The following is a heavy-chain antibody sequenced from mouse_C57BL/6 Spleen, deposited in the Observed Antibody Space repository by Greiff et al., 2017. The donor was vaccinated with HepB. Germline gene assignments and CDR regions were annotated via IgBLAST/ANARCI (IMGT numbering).Heavy chain of an antibody. J-gene: IGHJ4*01. Sequence: VQLQQSGAELARPGASVKMSCKASGYTFTSYTMHWVKQRPGQGLEWIGYINPSSGYTKYNQKFKDKATLTADKSSSTAYMQLSSLTSEDSAVYYCARSGDYDWGYAMDYWGQGTSVTVSS. CDR2: INPSSGYT. CDR3: ARSGDYDWGYAMDY. V-gene: IGHV1-4*01. D-gene: IGHD2-4*01. CDR1: GYTFTSYT.